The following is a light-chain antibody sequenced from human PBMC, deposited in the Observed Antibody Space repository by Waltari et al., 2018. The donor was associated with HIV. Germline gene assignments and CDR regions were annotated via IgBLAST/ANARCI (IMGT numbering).Light chain of an antibody. CDR1: RLSKQY. J-gene: IGLJ2*01. Sequence: PGQTARITCSGDRLSKQYTHWYQQRPSGIPERFSGSSSGTTVTLTISGVRAEDEADYFCQSADIGVLFGGGTKLTVL. V-gene: IGLV3-25*03. CDR3: QSADIGVL.